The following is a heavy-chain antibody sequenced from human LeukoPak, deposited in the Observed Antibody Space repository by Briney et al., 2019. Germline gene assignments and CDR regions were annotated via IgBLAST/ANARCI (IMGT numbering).Heavy chain of an antibody. Sequence: ASVKVSCKVSGYTLTELSMHWVRQAPGKGLEWMGGFDPEDGETIYAQKFQGRVTMTEDTSTDTAYMELSSLRSEDTAVYYCATGDSSGYPLGYWGQGTLVTVSS. CDR3: ATGDSSGYPLGY. CDR1: GYTLTELS. J-gene: IGHJ4*02. D-gene: IGHD3-22*01. V-gene: IGHV1-24*01. CDR2: FDPEDGET.